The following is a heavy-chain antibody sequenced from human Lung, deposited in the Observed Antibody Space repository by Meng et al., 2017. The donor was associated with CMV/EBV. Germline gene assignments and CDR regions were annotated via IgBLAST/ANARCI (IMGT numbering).Heavy chain of an antibody. CDR2: IVSDGTKK. Sequence: GGSLRLSCAASGFTFSNYGMHWVRQAPGKGLEWVTYIVSDGTKKFYADSVKGRFTLSRDNSENTLLLQMNTLRADDTAVYYCATGLMDYWGQGTLVTVSS. J-gene: IGHJ4*02. V-gene: IGHV3-30*02. D-gene: IGHD6-19*01. CDR3: ATGLMDY. CDR1: GFTFSNYG.